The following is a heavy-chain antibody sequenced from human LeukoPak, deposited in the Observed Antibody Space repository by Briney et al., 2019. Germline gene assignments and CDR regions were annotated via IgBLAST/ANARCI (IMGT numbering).Heavy chain of an antibody. CDR1: GFTFSSYE. Sequence: GGSLRLSCAASGFTFSSYEMNWVRQAPGKGLEWVSYISSSGSTIYYADSVKGRFTISRDNAKNSLYLQMNSLRAEDTAVYYCARDSEIYDSSGQLDYWGQGTLVTVSS. CDR2: ISSSGSTI. CDR3: ARDSEIYDSSGQLDY. J-gene: IGHJ4*02. D-gene: IGHD3-22*01. V-gene: IGHV3-48*03.